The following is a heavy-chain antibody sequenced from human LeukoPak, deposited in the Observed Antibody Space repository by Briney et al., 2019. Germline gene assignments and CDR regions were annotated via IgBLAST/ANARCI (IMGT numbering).Heavy chain of an antibody. CDR1: GFTFSRYG. CDR3: AKGKDGFNYEDY. J-gene: IGHJ4*02. D-gene: IGHD5-24*01. Sequence: TGGSLRLSCAASGFTFSRYGIHWVRQAPGKGLEWVAVISYDGSKNYYADSVKGRFTISRDNSKNTLYLQLNTLRAEDTAVYYCAKGKDGFNYEDYWGQGTLVTVSS. V-gene: IGHV3-30*18. CDR2: ISYDGSKN.